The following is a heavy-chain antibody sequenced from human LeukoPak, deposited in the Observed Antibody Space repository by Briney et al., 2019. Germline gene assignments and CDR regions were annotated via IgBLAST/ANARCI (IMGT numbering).Heavy chain of an antibody. J-gene: IGHJ4*02. CDR3: AKDDYWDGSYYFDY. V-gene: IGHV3-23*01. CDR1: GFTFSSYA. CDR2: ISGSGGST. D-gene: IGHD4/OR15-4a*01. Sequence: PGGSLRLSCAASGFTFSSYAMSWVRQAPGKGLEWVSAISGSGGSTYYADSVKGRFTISRDNSRNTLYLQMNSLRAEDTAVYYCAKDDYWDGSYYFDYWGQGTLVTVSS.